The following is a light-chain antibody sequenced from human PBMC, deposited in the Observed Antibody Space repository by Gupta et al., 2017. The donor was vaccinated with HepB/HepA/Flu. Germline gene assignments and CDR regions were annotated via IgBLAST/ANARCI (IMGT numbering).Light chain of an antibody. CDR1: HGISRW. J-gene: IGKJ3*01. V-gene: IGKV1-12*01. Sequence: DIQNTQSPSSVSASVGDRVTITCRASHGISRWLAWYQQKPGKAPNLLIHSSPTLQTGVTSRFSGSGSGTDFTLTIMRLQPEDFANYYCQRTNNFPLSFGHGTKVEIE. CDR3: QRTNNFPLS. CDR2: SSP.